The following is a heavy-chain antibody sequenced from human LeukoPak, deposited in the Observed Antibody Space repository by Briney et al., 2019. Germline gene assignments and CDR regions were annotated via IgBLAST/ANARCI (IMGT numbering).Heavy chain of an antibody. CDR2: IIPIFGTA. CDR1: GGTFSSYA. V-gene: IGHV1-69*05. J-gene: IGHJ4*02. D-gene: IGHD6-6*01. CDR3: ARDWAIAARPSGLVY. Sequence: SVKVSCKASGGTFSSYAISWVRQAPGQGLEWMGGIIPIFGTANYAQKFQGRVTITTDESTSAAYMELSSLRSEDTAVYYCARDWAIAARPSGLVYWGQGTLVTVSS.